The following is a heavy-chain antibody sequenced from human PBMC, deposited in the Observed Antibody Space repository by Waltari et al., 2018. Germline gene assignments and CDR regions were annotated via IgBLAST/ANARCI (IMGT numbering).Heavy chain of an antibody. CDR3: AGGGGGDWGWFDP. J-gene: IGHJ5*02. CDR2: IYYTGST. D-gene: IGHD2-21*02. CDR1: GGSISGFY. Sequence: QVQLQESGPSLLKPSETLSLICTVSGGSISGFYWSWVRQPPGKGLDWIGYIYYTGSTKFNPSVKSRVTMSVDTSKNQFSLKLSSVTAAETAFYYCAGGGGGDWGWFDPWGQGTLVTVSS. V-gene: IGHV4-59*01.